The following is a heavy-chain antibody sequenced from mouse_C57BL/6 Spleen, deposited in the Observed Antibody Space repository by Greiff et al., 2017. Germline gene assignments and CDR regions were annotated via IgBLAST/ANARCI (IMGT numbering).Heavy chain of an antibody. J-gene: IGHJ4*01. D-gene: IGHD2-4*01. CDR3: ARDYDYDLYAMDY. V-gene: IGHV5-4*01. CDR2: ISDGGSYT. Sequence: EVQLVESGGGLVKPGGSLKLSCAASGFTFSSYAMSWVRQTPEKRLEWVATISDGGSYTYYPDDVKGRFTISRDNAKNNLYLQMSHLKSEDTAMDYCARDYDYDLYAMDYWGQGTSVTVSS. CDR1: GFTFSSYA.